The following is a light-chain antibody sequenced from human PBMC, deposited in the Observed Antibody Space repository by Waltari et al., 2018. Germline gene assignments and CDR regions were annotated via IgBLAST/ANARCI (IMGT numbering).Light chain of an antibody. Sequence: QLVLTQSPSASASLGASVKLTCTLSRGHRSYAISWHQQQPEKGPRFLMKLNSDGSHSKGDGIPDRFSGSSSGTERYLTISSLQSEDEADYYCQTWDTDIRVFGGGTELTVL. CDR3: QTWDTDIRV. J-gene: IGLJ3*02. V-gene: IGLV4-69*01. CDR1: RGHRSYA. CDR2: LNSDGSH.